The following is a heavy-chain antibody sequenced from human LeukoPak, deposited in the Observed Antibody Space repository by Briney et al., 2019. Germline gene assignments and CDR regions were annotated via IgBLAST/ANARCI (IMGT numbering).Heavy chain of an antibody. V-gene: IGHV4-61*02. D-gene: IGHD1-26*01. CDR2: IYTSGST. Sequence: PSQTLSLTCTVSGGSISSGTYFWTWIRQPAGKGLEWIGRIYTSGSTNYNPSLKSRVTVSVDTSKSQFSLKLTSVTAADTAVYYCARRGIVGATEYFQHWGQGTLVTVSS. CDR1: GGSISSGTYF. J-gene: IGHJ1*01. CDR3: ARRGIVGATEYFQH.